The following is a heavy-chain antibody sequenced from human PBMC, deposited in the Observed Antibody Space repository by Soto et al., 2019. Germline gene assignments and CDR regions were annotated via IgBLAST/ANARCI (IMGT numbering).Heavy chain of an antibody. CDR2: ISGSGGST. CDR1: GFTFSSYA. D-gene: IGHD3-10*01. J-gene: IGHJ4*02. V-gene: IGHV3-23*01. Sequence: GGSLRLSCAASGFTFSSYAMSWVRQAPGKGLEWVSAISGSGGSTYYADSVKGRFTISRDNSKNTLYLQMNSLRAEDTAVYYCAKVPNYYGSGAPDYWGQGTLVTVSS. CDR3: AKVPNYYGSGAPDY.